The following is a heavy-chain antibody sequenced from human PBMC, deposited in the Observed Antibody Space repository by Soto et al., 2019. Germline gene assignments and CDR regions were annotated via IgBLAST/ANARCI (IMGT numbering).Heavy chain of an antibody. Sequence: ASVKVSCKASGYTFTMYGISCVRQAPGQGLEWVGWIHTYNGNTNFAQKLQGRVTLTTDTSTSTAYMELRSLRSDDTAVYYCARDSDYIIAYWGQGTLVTVSS. V-gene: IGHV1-18*01. CDR1: GYTFTMYG. J-gene: IGHJ4*02. CDR3: ARDSDYIIAY. D-gene: IGHD4-17*01. CDR2: IHTYNGNT.